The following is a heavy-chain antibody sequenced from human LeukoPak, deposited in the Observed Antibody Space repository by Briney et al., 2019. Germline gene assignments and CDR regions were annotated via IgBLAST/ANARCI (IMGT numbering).Heavy chain of an antibody. CDR1: GFTFSSYS. J-gene: IGHJ4*02. CDR3: ARGSSTHGDYYFDY. D-gene: IGHD2-2*01. CDR2: ISSRSSYI. Sequence: GSLRLSCAASGFTFSSYSMNWVRQAPGKGLEWVSSISSRSSYIYYADSVKGRFTISRDNAKNSLYLQMNSLRAEDTAVYYCARGSSTHGDYYFDYWGQGTLVTVSS. V-gene: IGHV3-21*01.